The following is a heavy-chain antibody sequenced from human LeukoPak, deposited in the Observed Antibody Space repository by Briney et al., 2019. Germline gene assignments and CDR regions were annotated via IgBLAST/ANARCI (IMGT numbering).Heavy chain of an antibody. D-gene: IGHD3-22*01. V-gene: IGHV3-33*01. CDR3: ARYYYDSSGNRREVTRGFDI. CDR2: IWYDGSNK. CDR1: GFPFSNYD. Sequence: GGSLRLSCAASGFPFSNYDMHWVRQAPGKGLEWVAVIWYDGSNKYYADSVKGRFTISRDNSKNTLYLQMNSLRAEDTAVYYCARYYYDSSGNRREVTRGFDIWGQGTMVTVSS. J-gene: IGHJ3*02.